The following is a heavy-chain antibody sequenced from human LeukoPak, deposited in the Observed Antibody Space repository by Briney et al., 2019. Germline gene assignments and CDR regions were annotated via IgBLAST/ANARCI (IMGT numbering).Heavy chain of an antibody. CDR1: GFTFDDYG. J-gene: IGHJ4*02. CDR2: INWNGVST. CDR3: ARALGRVGYFDY. D-gene: IGHD1-26*01. V-gene: IGHV3-20*04. Sequence: GGSLRLSCAASGFTFDDYGMSWVRQAPGKGLEWVSGINWNGVSTGYADSVKGRFTISRDNAKNSLYLQLNSLRAEDTALYYCARALGRVGYFDYWGQGTLVSVSS.